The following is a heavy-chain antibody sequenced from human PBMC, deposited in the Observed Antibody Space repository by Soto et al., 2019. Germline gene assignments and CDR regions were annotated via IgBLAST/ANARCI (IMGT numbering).Heavy chain of an antibody. Sequence: ASVKVSCKASGYTFTSYYMHWVRQAPGQGLEWMGRIKATGGSTNYAQKFQGRVTITRDTSASTDYMELSSLRSEDTAVYYCARSSGCYVWYDPWGQGTLVTV. CDR1: GYTFTSYY. V-gene: IGHV1-46*01. CDR3: ARSSGCYVWYDP. D-gene: IGHD6-25*01. J-gene: IGHJ5*02. CDR2: IKATGGST.